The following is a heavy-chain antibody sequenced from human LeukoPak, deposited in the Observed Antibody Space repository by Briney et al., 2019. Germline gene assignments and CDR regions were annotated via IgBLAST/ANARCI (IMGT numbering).Heavy chain of an antibody. CDR2: IYSGGST. CDR1: GFTVSSNY. Sequence: GGSLRLSCAASGFTVSSNYMSWVRQAPGKGLEWVSVIYSGGSTYYADSVKGRFTISRDNSKNTLYLQMNGLRAEDTAVYYCAREKDPDTALWFRSGMDVWGQGTTVTVSS. J-gene: IGHJ6*02. D-gene: IGHD3-10*01. CDR3: AREKDPDTALWFRSGMDV. V-gene: IGHV3-53*01.